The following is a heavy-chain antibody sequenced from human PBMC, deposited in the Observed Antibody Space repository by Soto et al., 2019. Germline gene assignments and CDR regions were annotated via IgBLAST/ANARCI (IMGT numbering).Heavy chain of an antibody. J-gene: IGHJ6*02. CDR2: ITGSGKSA. V-gene: IGHV3-23*01. D-gene: IGHD3-10*01. Sequence: EVQLLESGGGWVQPGGALRLSCAASGFTVSTFVINWVRQVPGEGLEWISSITGSGKSAYYADSVKGRVTISRDNSKNTLYLQISSLGVDDTAVYHCAVHLGENYYTMDVWGQGTTVTVSS. CDR1: GFTVSTFV. CDR3: AVHLGENYYTMDV.